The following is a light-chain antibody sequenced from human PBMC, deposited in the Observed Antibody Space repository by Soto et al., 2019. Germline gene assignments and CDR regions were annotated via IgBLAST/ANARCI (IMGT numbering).Light chain of an antibody. CDR1: SSNIGAGYD. CDR2: DNT. V-gene: IGLV1-40*01. J-gene: IGLJ1*01. Sequence: QSVLTQPPSVSGAPGQRLTISCTGSSSNIGAGYDVHGYPELPGTAPKLLIYDNTERPSGVPDRFSGSKSGTSASLASTGLQAEDEADYYCQSYDRSLSGSRVVGTGTKRTV. CDR3: QSYDRSLSGSRV.